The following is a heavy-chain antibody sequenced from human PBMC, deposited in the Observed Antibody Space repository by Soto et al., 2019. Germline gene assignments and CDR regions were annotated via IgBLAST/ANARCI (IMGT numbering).Heavy chain of an antibody. J-gene: IGHJ4*02. CDR1: GGTFSSYA. CDR3: AYGSGWFVNYFDY. Sequence: SVKVSCTASGGTFSSYAISWVRQAPGQGLEWMGGIIPIFGTANYAQKFQGRVTITADESTSTAYMELSSLRSEDTAVYYCAYGSGWFVNYFDYWGQGTLVTVSS. D-gene: IGHD6-19*01. CDR2: IIPIFGTA. V-gene: IGHV1-69*13.